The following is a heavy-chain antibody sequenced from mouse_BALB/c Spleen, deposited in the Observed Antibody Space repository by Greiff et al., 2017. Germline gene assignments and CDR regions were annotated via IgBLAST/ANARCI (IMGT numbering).Heavy chain of an antibody. CDR3: ARGDDYDLYAMDY. CDR2: IYPGDGDT. V-gene: IGHV1-80*01. CDR1: GYAFSSYW. D-gene: IGHD2-4*01. Sequence: VQLQQSGAELVRPGSSVKISCKASGYAFSSYWMNWVKQRPGQGLEWIGQIYPGDGDTNYNGKFKGKATLTADKSSSTAYMQLSSLTSEDSAVYFCARGDDYDLYAMDYWGQGTSVTVSS. J-gene: IGHJ4*01.